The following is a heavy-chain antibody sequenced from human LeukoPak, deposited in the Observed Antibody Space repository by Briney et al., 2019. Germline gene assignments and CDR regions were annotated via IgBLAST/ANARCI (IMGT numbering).Heavy chain of an antibody. D-gene: IGHD3-3*01. CDR2: INPSGGST. J-gene: IGHJ6*02. CDR3: AREPTYYDFWSGYYRNYYYYGMDV. CDR1: GYTFTSNY. V-gene: IGHV1-46*01. Sequence: ASVKVSCKASGYTFTSNYMHWVRQAPGQGLEWMGIINPSGGSTSYAQKFQGRVTMTRDTSTSTVYMELSSLRSEDTAVYYCAREPTYYDFWSGYYRNYYYYGMDVWGQGTTVTVSS.